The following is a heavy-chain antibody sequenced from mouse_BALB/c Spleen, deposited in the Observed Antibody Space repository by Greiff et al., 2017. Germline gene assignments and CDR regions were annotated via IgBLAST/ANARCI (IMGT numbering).Heavy chain of an antibody. CDR2: ISSGGSYT. V-gene: IGHV5-6*01. CDR3: ARHGGDYDTSLFDY. Sequence: VKVVESGGDLVKPGGSLKLSCAASGFTFSSYGMSWVRQTPDKRLEWVATISSGGSYTYYPDSVKGRFTISRDNAKNTLYLQMSSLKSEDTAMYYCARHGGDYDTSLFDYWGQGTTLTVSS. D-gene: IGHD2-4*01. J-gene: IGHJ2*01. CDR1: GFTFSSYG.